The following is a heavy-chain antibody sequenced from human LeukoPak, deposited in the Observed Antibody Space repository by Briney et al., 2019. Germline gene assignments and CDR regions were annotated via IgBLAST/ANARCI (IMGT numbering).Heavy chain of an antibody. Sequence: GGSLRLSCAPSGFTFSSYGMHWVRQAPGKGLEWVAVISYDGSNKYYADSVKGRFTISRDNAKNSLFLQMNSLRAEDTAVYFCAKSTRAVMAMMDVWGKGTTVTVSS. D-gene: IGHD3-16*01. V-gene: IGHV3-30*18. CDR1: GFTFSSYG. CDR2: ISYDGSNK. J-gene: IGHJ6*04. CDR3: AKSTRAVMAMMDV.